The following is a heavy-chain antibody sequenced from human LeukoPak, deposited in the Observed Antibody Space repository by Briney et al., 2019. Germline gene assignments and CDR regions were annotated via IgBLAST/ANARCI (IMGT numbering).Heavy chain of an antibody. CDR2: IYSGGST. J-gene: IGHJ6*03. CDR1: GFTVSSNY. V-gene: IGHV3-66*02. D-gene: IGHD3-3*01. Sequence: GGSLRLSCVASGFTVSSNYMSWVRQAPGKGLEWVSVIYSGGSTYYADSVKGRFTISRDNSKNTLYLQMNSLRAEDTAVYYCARAGSYDFWSGYYNGYYYYYMDVWGKGTTVTVSS. CDR3: ARAGSYDFWSGYYNGYYYYYMDV.